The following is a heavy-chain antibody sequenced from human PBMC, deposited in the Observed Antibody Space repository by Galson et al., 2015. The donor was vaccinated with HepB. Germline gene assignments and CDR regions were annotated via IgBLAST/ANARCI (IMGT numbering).Heavy chain of an antibody. Sequence: SVKVSCKASGYTFTSYAMYWVRQAPGQGLEWMGWINTDTGNPTYAQGFTGQFVFSLDTSVSTAYLQISSLKAEDTAVYYCARGPLAVAAWAPLESWFDPWGQGTLVTVSS. CDR3: ARGPLAVAAWAPLESWFDP. J-gene: IGHJ5*02. CDR2: INTDTGNP. V-gene: IGHV7-4-1*02. D-gene: IGHD6-19*01. CDR1: GYTFTSYA.